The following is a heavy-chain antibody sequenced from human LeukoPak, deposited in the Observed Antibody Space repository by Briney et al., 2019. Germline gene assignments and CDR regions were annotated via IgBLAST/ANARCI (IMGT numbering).Heavy chain of an antibody. J-gene: IGHJ4*02. Sequence: ASVKVSCKASGYTFTSYGISWVRQAPGQGLEWMGWISAYNGNTNYAQKLQGRVTMTTDTSTSTAYMELRSLRSDDTAVYYCARTGYCSGGSCHWSASDYWGQGTLVTVSS. CDR3: ARTGYCSGGSCHWSASDY. CDR2: ISAYNGNT. CDR1: GYTFTSYG. V-gene: IGHV1-18*01. D-gene: IGHD2-15*01.